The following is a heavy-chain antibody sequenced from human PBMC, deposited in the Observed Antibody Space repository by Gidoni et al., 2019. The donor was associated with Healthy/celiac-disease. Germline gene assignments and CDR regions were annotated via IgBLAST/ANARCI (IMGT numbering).Heavy chain of an antibody. CDR1: GFTFSGSA. J-gene: IGHJ3*02. D-gene: IGHD4-17*01. CDR3: TRHLVELTVTTTSLAFDI. CDR2: IRSKANSYAT. V-gene: IGHV3-73*01. Sequence: EVQLVESGGGLVQPGGSLKLSCAASGFTFSGSAMHWVRQASGKGLEWVGRIRSKANSYATAYAASVKGRFTISRDDSKNTAYLQMNSLKTEDTAVYYCTRHLVELTVTTTSLAFDIWGQGTMVTVSS.